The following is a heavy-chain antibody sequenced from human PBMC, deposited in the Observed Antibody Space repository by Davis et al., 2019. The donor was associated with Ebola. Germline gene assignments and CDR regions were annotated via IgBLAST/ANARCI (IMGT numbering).Heavy chain of an antibody. CDR3: AKDRIAGY. Sequence: GESLKLSCAASGFTFSSYAMHWVRQAPGKGLEWVAVISYDGSNKYYADSVKGRFTISRDNSKNTLYLQMNSLRAEDTAVYYCAKDRIAGYWGQGTLVTVSS. V-gene: IGHV3-30*04. D-gene: IGHD6-13*01. J-gene: IGHJ4*02. CDR1: GFTFSSYA. CDR2: ISYDGSNK.